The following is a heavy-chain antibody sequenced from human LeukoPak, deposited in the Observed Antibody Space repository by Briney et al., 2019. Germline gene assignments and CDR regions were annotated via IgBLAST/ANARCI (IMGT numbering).Heavy chain of an antibody. V-gene: IGHV6-1*01. D-gene: IGHD6-19*01. CDR1: GDTVSNKRSA. Sequence: SQTLSLTCAISGDTVSNKRSAWNWIRQSPSRGLEWLGRTYYRSKWYNDYAVSVKSRITINPDTSKNQFSLQLNSVSPEDTAVYYCARTGRKMQQWLVRAFDIWGQGTMVTVSS. CDR3: ARTGRKMQQWLVRAFDI. CDR2: TYYRSKWYN. J-gene: IGHJ3*02.